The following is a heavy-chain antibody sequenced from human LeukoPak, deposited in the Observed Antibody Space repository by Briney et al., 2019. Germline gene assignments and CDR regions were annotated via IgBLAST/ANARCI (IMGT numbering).Heavy chain of an antibody. CDR1: GFTFSSYE. J-gene: IGHJ4*02. CDR2: ISANGGET. D-gene: IGHD3-3*01. Sequence: PGGSLRLSCAASGFTFSSYEMNWVRQAPGKGLEWVSSISANGGETHYADSVKGRFTISRDNSKNTLYLQINNPRVEDTAAYYCAKRYYDFPLDYWGQGTLVTVSS. V-gene: IGHV3-23*01. CDR3: AKRYYDFPLDY.